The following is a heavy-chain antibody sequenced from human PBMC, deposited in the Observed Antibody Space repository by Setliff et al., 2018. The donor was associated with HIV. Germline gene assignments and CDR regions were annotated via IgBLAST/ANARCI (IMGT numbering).Heavy chain of an antibody. CDR2: IRNKAYAGTT. V-gene: IGHV3-49*04. D-gene: IGHD3-3*01. Sequence: GGSLRLSCAASGFTFSSYEMNWVRQAPGKGLEWIGFIRNKAYAGTTEYAASVKGRFTISRDDSKNTTYLQMNSLRTEDTAIYYCTRDGAYHNFWSGYFFVYWGPGALVTVSS. J-gene: IGHJ4*02. CDR1: GFTFSSYE. CDR3: TRDGAYHNFWSGYFFVY.